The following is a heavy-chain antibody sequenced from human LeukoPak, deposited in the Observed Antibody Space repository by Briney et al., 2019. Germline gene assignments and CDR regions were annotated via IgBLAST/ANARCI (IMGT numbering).Heavy chain of an antibody. V-gene: IGHV1-18*01. CDR2: ISAYNGNT. CDR3: ARVRPFRGLSRTITVRDNWFDP. Sequence: ASVKVSCKASGYTFTSYGISWLRQAPGQGLEWMGWISAYNGNTNYAQKLQGRVTITTDTSTSTAYMELRSLRSDDRAVYYCARVRPFRGLSRTITVRDNWFDPWGQGTLVTVSS. J-gene: IGHJ5*02. D-gene: IGHD4-17*01. CDR1: GYTFTSYG.